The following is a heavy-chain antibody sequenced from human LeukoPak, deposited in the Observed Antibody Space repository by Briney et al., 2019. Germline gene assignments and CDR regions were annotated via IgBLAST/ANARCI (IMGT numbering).Heavy chain of an antibody. V-gene: IGHV3-21*04. CDR3: AKTMGAIDHDY. D-gene: IGHD1-26*01. CDR1: GFTFSTCT. CDR2: ISSSGRYI. Sequence: GGSLRLSCAASGFTFSTCTMNWVRQAPGKGLEWVSSISSSGRYIYYAESMRGRFTISRDNAKNSLYLQMNSLRAEDTAVYYCAKTMGAIDHDYWGQGTLVTVSS. J-gene: IGHJ4*02.